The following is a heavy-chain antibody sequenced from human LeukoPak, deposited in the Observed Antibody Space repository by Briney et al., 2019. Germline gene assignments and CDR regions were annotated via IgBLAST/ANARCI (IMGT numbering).Heavy chain of an antibody. Sequence: PGRSLRLSCAASGFTFDDYAMHWVRQAPGKGLEWVSGSSWNSGSIGYADSVKGRFTISRDNAKNSLYLQMNSLRAEDTALYYCAKDMGGRFWSGYSYYFDYWGQGTLVTVSS. V-gene: IGHV3-9*01. CDR1: GFTFDDYA. CDR2: SSWNSGSI. D-gene: IGHD3-3*01. CDR3: AKDMGGRFWSGYSYYFDY. J-gene: IGHJ4*02.